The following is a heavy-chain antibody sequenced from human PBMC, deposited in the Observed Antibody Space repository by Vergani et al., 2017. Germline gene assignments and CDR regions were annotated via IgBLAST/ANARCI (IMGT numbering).Heavy chain of an antibody. Sequence: QVQLQESGPGLVKPSETLSLTCTVSGGSISSYYWSWIRQPPGKGLEWIGYIYYSGSTNYNPSLKSRVTISVDTSKNQFSLKLSSVTAADTAVYYCARNPYCGGDCYSDAFDIWGQETMVTVSS. V-gene: IGHV4-59*01. CDR1: GGSISSYY. CDR3: ARNPYCGGDCYSDAFDI. J-gene: IGHJ3*02. CDR2: IYYSGST. D-gene: IGHD2-21*02.